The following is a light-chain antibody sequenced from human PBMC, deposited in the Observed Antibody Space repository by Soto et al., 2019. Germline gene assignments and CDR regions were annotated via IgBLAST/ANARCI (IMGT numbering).Light chain of an antibody. V-gene: IGKV1-9*01. CDR1: QRIRGL. J-gene: IGKJ1*01. CDR2: AAS. Sequence: PAYVSVYKGDTVTXTCRASQRIRGLLAWYQQKPGKAPNLLIYAASALKSGVPSRFSGSGTRTDFTLTISSQQPGAFATYWCHPLDTVGVTFGQGTKVDIK. CDR3: HPLDTVGVT.